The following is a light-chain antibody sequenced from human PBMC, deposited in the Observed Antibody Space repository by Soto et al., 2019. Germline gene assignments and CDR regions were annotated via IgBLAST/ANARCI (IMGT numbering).Light chain of an antibody. CDR1: SSDVGAYNN. CDR3: SSYAASNTLGV. Sequence: QSALTQPPSASGSPGQSVTISCTGTSSDVGAYNNVSWYQQHPGKVPKLIIYEVSKRPSGVPDRFSGSKSGNTASLTVSGLQPEDEADYYCSSYAASNTLGVFGGGTQLTVL. V-gene: IGLV2-8*01. CDR2: EVS. J-gene: IGLJ3*02.